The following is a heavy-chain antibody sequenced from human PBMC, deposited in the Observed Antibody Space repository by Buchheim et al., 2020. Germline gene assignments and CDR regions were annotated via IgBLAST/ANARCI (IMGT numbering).Heavy chain of an antibody. CDR1: GFAFGDYY. J-gene: IGHJ4*02. D-gene: IGHD3-22*01. CDR2: ISFSSTST. Sequence: QVQLVESGGALVKPGGSLRLSCAASGFAFGDYYMSWIRQAPGKGLEWLSSISFSSTSTQYADSVKGRFTISRDNAKNSLYLQMNRLRAEDTAVYYCARVYSSGLKFDSWGQGTL. CDR3: ARVYSSGLKFDS. V-gene: IGHV3-11*06.